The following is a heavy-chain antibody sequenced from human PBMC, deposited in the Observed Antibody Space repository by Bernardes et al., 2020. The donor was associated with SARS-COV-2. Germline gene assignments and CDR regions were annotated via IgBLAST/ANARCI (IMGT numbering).Heavy chain of an antibody. CDR3: ARGLGFGDLADPHYGLDV. CDR1: GGSINSFF. Sequence: SETLSLTCTVSGGSINSFFWNWIRQSPGKGLEWVGYISYSGTTNYNPSLKSRLSISLDTSKRQFSLRLSSVTAADTAVYFCARGLGFGDLADPHYGLDVWGQGTTVTVSS. J-gene: IGHJ6*02. V-gene: IGHV4-59*01. CDR2: ISYSGTT. D-gene: IGHD3-10*01.